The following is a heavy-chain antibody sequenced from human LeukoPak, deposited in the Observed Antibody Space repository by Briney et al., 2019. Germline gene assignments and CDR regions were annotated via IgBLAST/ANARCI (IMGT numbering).Heavy chain of an antibody. CDR3: ARVVYSYGYVYFDY. CDR2: IIPIFGTA. J-gene: IGHJ4*02. Sequence: SVKVSCKASGGTFSSYAISWVRQAPGQGLEWMGGIIPIFGTANYAQKFQGRVTITADESTSTAYMELSSLRSEDTAVYYCARVVYSYGYVYFDYWGQGTLVTVSS. CDR1: GGTFSSYA. V-gene: IGHV1-69*01. D-gene: IGHD5-18*01.